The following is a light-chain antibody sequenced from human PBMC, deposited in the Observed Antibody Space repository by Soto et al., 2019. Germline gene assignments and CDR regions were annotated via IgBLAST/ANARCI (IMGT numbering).Light chain of an antibody. Sequence: QCALAQPASVSGSPGQSISISCTGTSSDVGAYDYVSWYQSHPGKVPQLLIYDVSSRPSGVSHRFSGSKSGNTASLTISGLQAEDEADYFCCSFTTGSTYVLGTGTKLTVL. J-gene: IGLJ1*01. CDR3: CSFTTGSTYV. V-gene: IGLV2-14*03. CDR2: DVS. CDR1: SSDVGAYDY.